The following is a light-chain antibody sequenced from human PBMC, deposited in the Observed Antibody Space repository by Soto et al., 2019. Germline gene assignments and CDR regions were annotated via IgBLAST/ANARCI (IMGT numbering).Light chain of an antibody. CDR1: GSNIGENY. Sequence: QSVLTQPPSVSAAPGQKVTISCSGSGSNIGENYVSWYQQLPGTAPKLLIYDTNKRPSGIPDRFSGSKSGTSATLGITGLQTGDEADYYCATWDSSLSGVVFGSGTKLTVL. CDR2: DTN. CDR3: ATWDSSLSGVV. J-gene: IGLJ1*01. V-gene: IGLV1-51*01.